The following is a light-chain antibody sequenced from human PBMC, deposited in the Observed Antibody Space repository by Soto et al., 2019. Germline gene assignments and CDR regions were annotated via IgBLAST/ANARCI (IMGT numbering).Light chain of an antibody. CDR3: QPYGSSPRR. CDR1: QSVSSSY. Sequence: EIGLTQSPGTLSLSPGERATLSCRASQSVSSSYLAWYQQKPGQAPRLLIYGASVRATGIPDRFSASGSRTDSPLPISALVPDDFAVYDGQPYGSSPRRVGRGTRVEIK. J-gene: IGKJ1*01. CDR2: GAS. V-gene: IGKV3-20*01.